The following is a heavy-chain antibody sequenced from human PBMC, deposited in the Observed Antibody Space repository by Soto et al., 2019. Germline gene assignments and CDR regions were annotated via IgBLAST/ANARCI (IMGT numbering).Heavy chain of an antibody. V-gene: IGHV3-21*04. CDR1: GLNFEKCS. CDR2: ISPASTYI. Sequence: ESLKISCAASGLNFEKCSMNWVRQPPGKGPEWLASISPASTYIRYADSVKGRFTISRDNARNSLSLQMMSLRADDTAMYFCAADTGDIEVVPATTWGQGTLVTVSS. CDR3: AADTGDIEVVPATT. D-gene: IGHD2-15*01. J-gene: IGHJ4*02.